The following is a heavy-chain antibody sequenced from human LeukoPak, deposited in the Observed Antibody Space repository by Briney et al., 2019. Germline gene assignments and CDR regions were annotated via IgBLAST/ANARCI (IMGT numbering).Heavy chain of an antibody. J-gene: IGHJ6*02. CDR2: INTDGIYT. Sequence: GGXLXXSXAXSEFTFSNYWXXWVRQAPGKXXXXXXHINTDGIYTYYADSVKGRFTISRDNSKNTLYLQMNSLRAEDTAVYYCAKEKGIAAAGTVGMDVWGQGTTVTVSS. D-gene: IGHD6-13*01. CDR3: AKEKGIAAAGTVGMDV. V-gene: IGHV3-74*01. CDR1: EFTFSNYW.